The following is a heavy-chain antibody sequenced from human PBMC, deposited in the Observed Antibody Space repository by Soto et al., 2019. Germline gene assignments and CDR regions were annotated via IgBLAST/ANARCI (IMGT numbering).Heavy chain of an antibody. CDR2: IYWNDDK. J-gene: IGHJ5*02. Sequence: QITLKQSGPTLVKPTQTLTLTCTFSGFSLSTSGVGVGWIRQPPGKALEWLALIYWNDDKRYSPALKSRLTITKDTSKNQVVLTMTNMDPVDTATYYYAHRLFRIAAPRGFDPWGQGTLVTVSS. CDR3: AHRLFRIAAPRGFDP. D-gene: IGHD6-13*01. CDR1: GFSLSTSGVG. V-gene: IGHV2-5*01.